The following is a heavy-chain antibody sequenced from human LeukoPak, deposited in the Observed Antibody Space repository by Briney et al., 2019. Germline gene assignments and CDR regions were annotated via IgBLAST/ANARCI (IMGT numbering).Heavy chain of an antibody. J-gene: IGHJ6*03. V-gene: IGHV1-69*05. D-gene: IGHD3-22*01. Sequence: GASVKVSCKASGGTFSSYAISWVRQAPGQGLEWMGGINPIFGTANYAQKFQGRVTITTDESTSTAYMELSSLRSEDTAVYYCARGNYYDSSGYYYYYYMDVWGKGTTVTVSS. CDR2: INPIFGTA. CDR3: ARGNYYDSSGYYYYYYMDV. CDR1: GGTFSSYA.